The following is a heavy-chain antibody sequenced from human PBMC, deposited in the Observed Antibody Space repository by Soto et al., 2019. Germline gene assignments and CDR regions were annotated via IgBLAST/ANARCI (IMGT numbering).Heavy chain of an antibody. J-gene: IGHJ6*02. CDR1: GGSISSGDYY. Sequence: PSETLSLTCTVSGGSISSGDYYWSWIRQPPGKGLEWIGYIYYSGSTYYNPSLKSRVTISVDTSKNQFSLKLSSVTAADTAVYYCARAGEVTANYYYGMDVWGQGTTVTVSS. CDR2: IYYSGST. CDR3: ARAGEVTANYYYGMDV. D-gene: IGHD2-21*02. V-gene: IGHV4-30-4*01.